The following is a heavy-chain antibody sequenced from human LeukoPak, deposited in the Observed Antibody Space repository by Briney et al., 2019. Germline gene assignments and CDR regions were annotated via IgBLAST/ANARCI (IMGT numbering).Heavy chain of an antibody. V-gene: IGHV3-30*02. CDR1: GFTFSGYG. Sequence: PGGSLRLSCAASGFTFSGYGMHWVRQAPGKGLEWVAFIRYDGSNKYYADSVKGRFTISRDNSKNTLYLQMNSLRAEDTAVYYCAKDDYGDQYNFDYWGQGTLVTVSS. CDR2: IRYDGSNK. J-gene: IGHJ4*02. CDR3: AKDDYGDQYNFDY. D-gene: IGHD4-17*01.